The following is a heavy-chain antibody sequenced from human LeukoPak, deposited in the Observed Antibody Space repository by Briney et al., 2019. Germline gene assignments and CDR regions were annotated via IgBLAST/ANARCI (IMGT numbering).Heavy chain of an antibody. Sequence: ASVKVSCQALGYTFTDHYFHWLRQTPGQGLEWMGWINPNSGGTNYAQNFQGRVTMTRDTSISTAYMELSRLRSDDTAVYYCARDRGSPDAFDIWGQGTMVTVSS. D-gene: IGHD2-15*01. V-gene: IGHV1-2*02. CDR1: GYTFTDHY. CDR2: INPNSGGT. J-gene: IGHJ3*02. CDR3: ARDRGSPDAFDI.